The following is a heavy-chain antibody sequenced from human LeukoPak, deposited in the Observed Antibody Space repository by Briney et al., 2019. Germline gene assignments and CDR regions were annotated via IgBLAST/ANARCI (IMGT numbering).Heavy chain of an antibody. J-gene: IGHJ4*02. Sequence: ASVKVSCKASGYTFTSYGISWVRQAPGQGLEWMGWISAYNGNTNYAQKLQGRVTMTTDTSTSTAYMELRSLRSDDTAVYYCARGGDYVWGSYRYKIGDYWGQGTLVTVSS. CDR3: ARGGDYVWGSYRYKIGDY. CDR1: GYTFTSYG. CDR2: ISAYNGNT. V-gene: IGHV1-18*01. D-gene: IGHD3-16*02.